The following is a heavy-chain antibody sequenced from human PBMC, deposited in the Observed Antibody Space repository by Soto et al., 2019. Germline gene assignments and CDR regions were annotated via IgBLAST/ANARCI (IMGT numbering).Heavy chain of an antibody. V-gene: IGHV4-34*01. D-gene: IGHD4-17*01. CDR2: INHSGST. J-gene: IGHJ5*02. CDR1: GGSFSGYY. Sequence: QVQLQQWGAGLLKPSETLSLTCAVYGGSFSGYYWSWIRQPPGKGLEWIGEINHSGSTNYNPSLKSRVTISVDTSKNQFSLKLSSVTAADTAVYYCARALGKYGGKSGWFDPRGQGTLVTVSS. CDR3: ARALGKYGGKSGWFDP.